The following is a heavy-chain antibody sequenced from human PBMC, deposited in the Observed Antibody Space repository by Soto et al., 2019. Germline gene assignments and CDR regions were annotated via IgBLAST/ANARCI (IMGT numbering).Heavy chain of an antibody. J-gene: IGHJ4*02. CDR1: GGSFSTYY. CDR3: ASDYGDYKFDY. CDR2: INQSGTT. Sequence: LSLTCAVYGGSFSTYYWTWIRQPPGKGLEWVGEINQSGTTKYNPSLKSRVTISVVTSKNQFSLKLTSVTAADTAVYYCASDYGDYKFDYWGQGALVTVSS. V-gene: IGHV4-34*01. D-gene: IGHD4-17*01.